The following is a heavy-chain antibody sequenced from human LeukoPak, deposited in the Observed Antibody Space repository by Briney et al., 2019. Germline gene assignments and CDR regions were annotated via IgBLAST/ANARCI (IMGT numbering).Heavy chain of an antibody. CDR1: GFTFSTSA. D-gene: IGHD1-26*01. V-gene: IGHV3-23*01. CDR3: ARAYSERYGLGYYYMDV. Sequence: GGSLRLSCAASGFTFSTSAMTWVRQAPGKGLEWVSAIRGSGGSTYYADSVKGRFTISRDNAKKSVYLQMNSLRAEDTAVYYCARAYSERYGLGYYYMDVWGKGTTVTISS. J-gene: IGHJ6*03. CDR2: IRGSGGST.